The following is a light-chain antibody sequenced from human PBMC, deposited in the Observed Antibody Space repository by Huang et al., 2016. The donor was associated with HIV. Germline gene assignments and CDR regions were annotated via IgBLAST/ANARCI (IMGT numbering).Light chain of an antibody. V-gene: IGKV3-15*01. Sequence: DTVMTQTPATLAVSPGARATLPCRASQSVGSKLAWFQQKPGQAPRRLIHGASTRATGIPARFSGSGSGTEFTLTISSLQSEDFAVYYCQQYNNWPYTFGQGTKLEIK. J-gene: IGKJ2*01. CDR3: QQYNNWPYT. CDR2: GAS. CDR1: QSVGSK.